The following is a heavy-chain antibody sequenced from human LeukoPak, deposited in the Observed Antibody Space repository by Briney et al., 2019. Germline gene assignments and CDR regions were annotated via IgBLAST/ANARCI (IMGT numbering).Heavy chain of an antibody. V-gene: IGHV3-33*08. CDR2: IWYDGSNK. Sequence: GGSLRLSCAASGFTFSSYAMHWVRQAPGKGLEWVAVIWYDGSNKYYADSVKGRFTISRDNSKNTLYLQMNSLRAEDTAVYYCAREDEGYCSGGNCYFDYWGQGTLVTVSS. CDR3: AREDEGYCSGGNCYFDY. CDR1: GFTFSSYA. D-gene: IGHD2-15*01. J-gene: IGHJ4*02.